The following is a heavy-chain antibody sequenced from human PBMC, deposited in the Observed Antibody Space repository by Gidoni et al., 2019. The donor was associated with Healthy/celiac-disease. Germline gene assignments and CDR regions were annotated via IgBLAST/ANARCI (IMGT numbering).Heavy chain of an antibody. CDR1: RFTFSRYG. Sequence: QVRLVESGGVVVQHGRSLRLSCAASRFTFSRYGMHSVRQAPGKGLEWVAVIWYDGNNKNYEGGVKGRLTISRDNSKNTRYVQMNGLRAEETAVYYCAREGTGYSSSWRPYYYYYYMDVWGKGTTVTVSS. CDR2: IWYDGNNK. CDR3: AREGTGYSSSWRPYYYYYYMDV. J-gene: IGHJ6*03. D-gene: IGHD6-13*01. V-gene: IGHV3-33*01.